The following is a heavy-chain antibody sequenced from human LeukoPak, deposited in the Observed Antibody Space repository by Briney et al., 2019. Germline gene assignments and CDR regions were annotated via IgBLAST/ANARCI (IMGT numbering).Heavy chain of an antibody. CDR1: GFTFSSYW. D-gene: IGHD3-22*01. J-gene: IGHJ4*02. CDR2: ISSSSSYI. V-gene: IGHV3-21*01. CDR3: ARDLRSSGYYAFDY. Sequence: GGSLRLSCAASGFTFSSYWMHWVRQAPGEGLEWVSSISSSSSYIYYADSVKGRFTTSRDNAKNSLYLQMNSLRAEDTAVYYCARDLRSSGYYAFDYWGQGTLVTVSS.